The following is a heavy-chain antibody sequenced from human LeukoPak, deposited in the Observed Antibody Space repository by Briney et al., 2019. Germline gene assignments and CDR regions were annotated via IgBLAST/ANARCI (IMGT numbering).Heavy chain of an antibody. D-gene: IGHD6-13*01. J-gene: IGHJ4*02. CDR1: GFTFSSYA. V-gene: IGHV3-23*01. CDR2: ISGGGATT. Sequence: GGSLRLSCAASGFTFSSYAMSWVRPAPGKGLAWVSDISGGGATTFYADSVKGRFTISRDNSKNTLYLQLSSLRAEDTAVYYCAKSTGYSTTGRDFDSWGRGTLVTVSS. CDR3: AKSTGYSTTGRDFDS.